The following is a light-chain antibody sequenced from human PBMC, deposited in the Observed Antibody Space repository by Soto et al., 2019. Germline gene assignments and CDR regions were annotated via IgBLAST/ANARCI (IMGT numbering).Light chain of an antibody. J-gene: IGKJ2*01. CDR3: QQSYSTPYT. V-gene: IGKV1-39*01. CDR2: AAS. Sequence: DIQMTQSPSSLSASVGDRVTITCRASQSISSYLNWYQQKPGKAPKLLIYAASSLQSGVPSRFRGRGSGTDFTLTISSLQPEDFATYYCQQSYSTPYTFGQGTKLEI. CDR1: QSISSY.